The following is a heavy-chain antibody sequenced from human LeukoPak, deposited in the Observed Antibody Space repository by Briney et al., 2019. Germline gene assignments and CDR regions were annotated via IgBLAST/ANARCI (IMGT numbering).Heavy chain of an antibody. CDR3: ASTCPFRGYSYGYYYY. CDR1: GGSISTYY. D-gene: IGHD5-18*01. J-gene: IGHJ4*02. CDR2: INHSGST. V-gene: IGHV4-34*01. Sequence: PSETLSLTCTVSGGSISTYYWSWIRQPPGKGLEWIGEINHSGSTNYNPSLKSRVTISVDTSKNQFSLKLSSVTAADAAVYYCASTCPFRGYSYGYYYYWGQGTLVTVSS.